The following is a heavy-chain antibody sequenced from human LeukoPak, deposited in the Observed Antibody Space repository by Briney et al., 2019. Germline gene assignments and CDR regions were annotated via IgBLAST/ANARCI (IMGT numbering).Heavy chain of an antibody. D-gene: IGHD6-13*01. Sequence: GGSLRLSCAASGFTFSTYSMNWVRQAPGKGLEWVSSISRSSTYIYQADSVKGRFTISRDNAKNSLYLQMNSLRAEDTAVYYCARVLEAASFDYWGQGTLVTVSS. CDR3: ARVLEAASFDY. V-gene: IGHV3-21*01. CDR2: ISRSSTYI. CDR1: GFTFSTYS. J-gene: IGHJ4*02.